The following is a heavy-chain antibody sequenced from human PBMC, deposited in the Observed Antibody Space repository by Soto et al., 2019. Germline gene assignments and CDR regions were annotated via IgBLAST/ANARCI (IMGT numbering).Heavy chain of an antibody. V-gene: IGHV1-46*01. CDR3: ARDRYYYDSSGSDGMDV. CDR1: GYTFTSYY. Sequence: ASVKVSCKASGYTFTSYYMHWVRQAPGQGLEWMGIINPSGGSTSYAQKFQGRVTMTRDTSTSTVYMELSSLRSEDTAVYYCARDRYYYDSSGSDGMDVWGQGTTVTVSS. CDR2: INPSGGST. J-gene: IGHJ6*02. D-gene: IGHD3-22*01.